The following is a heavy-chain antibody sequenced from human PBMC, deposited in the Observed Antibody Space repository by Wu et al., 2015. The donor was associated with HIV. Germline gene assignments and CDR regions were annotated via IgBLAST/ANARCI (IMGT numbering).Heavy chain of an antibody. CDR2: INPSGGST. CDR3: ARDWGETYYDILTGPYYFDY. V-gene: IGHV1-46*01. D-gene: IGHD3-9*01. J-gene: IGHJ4*02. Sequence: QVQLVQSGAEVKKPGASVKVSCKASGYTFTSYYMHWVRQAPGQGLEWMGIINPSGGSTSYAQKFQGRVTMTRDTSTSTVYMELSSLRSEDTAVYYCARDWGETYYDILTGPYYFDYWGQGTLVTVSS. CDR1: GYTFTSYY.